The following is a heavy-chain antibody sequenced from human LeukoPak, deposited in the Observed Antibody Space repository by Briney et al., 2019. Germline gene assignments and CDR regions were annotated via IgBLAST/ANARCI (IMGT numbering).Heavy chain of an antibody. CDR2: ISYSGST. CDR1: GGSISSYY. CDR3: AGAVGAAACWFDP. D-gene: IGHD2-2*01. Sequence: SETLSLTCTVSGGSISSYYWSWIRQPPGKGLEWIGYISYSGSTNYNPFLKSRVTISVDMSKNQFSLKLSSVTAADTAVYYCAGAVGAAACWFDPWGQGTLVTVSS. J-gene: IGHJ5*02. V-gene: IGHV4-59*01.